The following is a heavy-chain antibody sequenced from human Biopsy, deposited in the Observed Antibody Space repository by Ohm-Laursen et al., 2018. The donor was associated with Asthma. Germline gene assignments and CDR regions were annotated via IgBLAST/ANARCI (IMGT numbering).Heavy chain of an antibody. CDR2: INSVFGTT. J-gene: IGHJ4*02. D-gene: IGHD2-2*01. V-gene: IGHV1-69*01. CDR3: ARKAGSCISRTCYSLDF. CDR1: GGTFNTYV. Sequence: SSVKVSCKFLGGTFNTYVIGWVRQAPGQGLEWMGGINSVFGTTTYPQKFQDRATITADDSTSTDYMELSSLRSEDTAVYYCARKAGSCISRTCYSLDFWGQGTLVTVSS.